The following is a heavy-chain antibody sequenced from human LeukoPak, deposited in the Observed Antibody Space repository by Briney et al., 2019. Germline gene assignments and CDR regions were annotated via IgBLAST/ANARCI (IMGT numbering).Heavy chain of an antibody. CDR3: ARDAPNCSSTSCYAGFFDY. D-gene: IGHD2-2*01. J-gene: IGHJ4*02. Sequence: SETLSLTCAVYGGSFSGYYWSWIRQPPGKGLEWIGEINHSGSTNYNPSLKSRVTISVDTSKNQFSLKLSSVTAADTAVYYCARDAPNCSSTSCYAGFFDYWGQGTLVTVSS. CDR1: GGSFSGYY. CDR2: INHSGST. V-gene: IGHV4-34*01.